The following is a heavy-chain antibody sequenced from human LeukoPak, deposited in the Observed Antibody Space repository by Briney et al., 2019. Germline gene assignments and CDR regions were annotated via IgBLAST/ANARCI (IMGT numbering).Heavy chain of an antibody. CDR1: GFTFSSYS. CDR2: ISSSSSTI. V-gene: IGHV3-48*01. Sequence: GGSLRLSCAASGFTFSSYSMNWVRQAPGKGLEWVSYISSSSSTIYYADSVKGRFTISRDNAKNSLYLQMNGLRAEDTAVYYCASRLTYGDYEIYYYYYMDVWGKGTTVTVSS. J-gene: IGHJ6*03. D-gene: IGHD4-17*01. CDR3: ASRLTYGDYEIYYYYYMDV.